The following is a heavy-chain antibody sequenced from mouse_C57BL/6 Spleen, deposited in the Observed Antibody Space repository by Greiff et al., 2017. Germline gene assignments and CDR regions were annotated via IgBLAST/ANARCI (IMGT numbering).Heavy chain of an antibody. D-gene: IGHD2-13*01. CDR2: INYDGSST. J-gene: IGHJ4*01. Sequence: DVKLVESEGGLVQPGSSMKLSCTASGFTFSDYYMAWVRQVPEKGLEWVANINYDGSSTYYLDSLKSRFIISRDNAKNILYLQMSSLKSEDTATYYCARRGTNYAMDYWGQGTSVTVSS. CDR3: ARRGTNYAMDY. V-gene: IGHV5-16*01. CDR1: GFTFSDYY.